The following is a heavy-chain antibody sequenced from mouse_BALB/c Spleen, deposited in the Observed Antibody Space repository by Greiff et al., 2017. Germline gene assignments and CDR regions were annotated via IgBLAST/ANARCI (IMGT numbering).Heavy chain of an antibody. J-gene: IGHJ2*01. CDR1: GYTFTNYW. Sequence: VQLQESGAELVRPGTSVKISCKASGYTFTNYWLGWVKQRPGHGLEWIGDIYPGGGYTNYNEKFKGKATLTADTSSSTAYMQLSSLTSEDSAVYFCAREGGGYYPFDYWGQGTTLTVSS. V-gene: IGHV1-63*02. CDR2: IYPGGGYT. D-gene: IGHD2-3*01. CDR3: AREGGGYYPFDY.